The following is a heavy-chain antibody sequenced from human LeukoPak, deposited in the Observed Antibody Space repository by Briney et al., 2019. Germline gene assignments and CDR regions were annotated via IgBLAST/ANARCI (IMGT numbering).Heavy chain of an antibody. CDR2: IIPIFGTA. CDR1: GGTSSSYA. CDR3: AQGVPLVVVAATLGYNYYYYMDV. V-gene: IGHV1-69*06. J-gene: IGHJ6*03. D-gene: IGHD2-15*01. Sequence: GASVKVSCKASGGTSSSYAISWVRQAPGQGLEWMGGIIPIFGTANYAQKFQGRVTITADKSTSTAYMELSSLRSEDTAVYYCAQGVPLVVVAATLGYNYYYYMDVWGKGTTVTVSS.